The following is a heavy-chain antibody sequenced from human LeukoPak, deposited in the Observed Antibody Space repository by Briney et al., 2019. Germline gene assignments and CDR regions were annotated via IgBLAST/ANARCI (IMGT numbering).Heavy chain of an antibody. D-gene: IGHD3-9*01. CDR3: VGDLVLSPCDILTGYWVGRWFGP. Sequence: SETLCLTRAVYGVSFSGYYWSWIRQPPGKGPEWIGEINHSGSTNYKPSLKRRVTISVDTSKNQFSLTQSSVPAAETAVYYCVGDLVLSPCDILTGYWVGRWFGPWGRGTLATVS. V-gene: IGHV4-34*01. J-gene: IGHJ5*02. CDR2: INHSGST. CDR1: GVSFSGYY.